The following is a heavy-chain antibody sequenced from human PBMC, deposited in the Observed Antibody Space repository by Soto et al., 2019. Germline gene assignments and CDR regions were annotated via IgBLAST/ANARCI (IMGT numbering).Heavy chain of an antibody. CDR1: GFTVSSNY. D-gene: IGHD3-3*01. CDR2: IYSGGST. J-gene: IGHJ4*02. Sequence: EVQLVESGGGLVQPGGSLRLSCAASGFTVSSNYMSWVRQAPGKGLEWVSVIYSGGSTYYADSVKGRFTISRDNSKNTLYLQMNSLRAEDKAVYYCAREGHYDFWSGYSDYFDYWGQGTLVTVSS. V-gene: IGHV3-66*01. CDR3: AREGHYDFWSGYSDYFDY.